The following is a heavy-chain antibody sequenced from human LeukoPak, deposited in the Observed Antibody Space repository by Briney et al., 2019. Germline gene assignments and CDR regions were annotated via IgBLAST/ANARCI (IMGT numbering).Heavy chain of an antibody. D-gene: IGHD3-3*01. CDR1: GFTLTGHT. CDR3: AKDPNPLYDLWSGYK. V-gene: IGHV3-23*01. CDR2: IGGRDDRT. J-gene: IGHJ4*02. Sequence: GGSLRLSWAASGFTLTGHTMTWLRQAPGKGLEWVSIIGGRDDRTYYADFVEGRFTISRDNSRYILYLQMSSLRAEDTAVYYCAKDPNPLYDLWSGYKWGQGTLVTVSS.